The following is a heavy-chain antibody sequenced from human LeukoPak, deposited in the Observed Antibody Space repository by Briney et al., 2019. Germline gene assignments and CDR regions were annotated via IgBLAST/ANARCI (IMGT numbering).Heavy chain of an antibody. Sequence: SETLSLTCTVSGGSISSSSYYWGWIRRPPGKGLEWIGSIYYSGSTFYNPSLKSRVTISVDTSKNQFSLKLSPVTAADTAVYYCARGINIYYYDSSVDYFDYWGQGTLVTVSS. J-gene: IGHJ4*02. V-gene: IGHV4-39*07. CDR2: IYYSGST. D-gene: IGHD3-22*01. CDR3: ARGINIYYYDSSVDYFDY. CDR1: GGSISSSSYY.